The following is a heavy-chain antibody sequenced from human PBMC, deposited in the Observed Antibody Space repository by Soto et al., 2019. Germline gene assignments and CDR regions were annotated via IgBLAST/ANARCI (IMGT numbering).Heavy chain of an antibody. CDR1: GYSFTSYW. CDR3: ARSRQNIVVVTARQTDI. CDR2: IDPSDSYT. J-gene: IGHJ3*02. Sequence: GESLKISCRGSGYSFTSYWISWVRQMPGKGLEWMGRIDPSDSYTNYSPSFQGHVTISADKSISTAYLQWSSLKASDTAMYYCARSRQNIVVVTARQTDIWGQGTMVTVSS. V-gene: IGHV5-10-1*01. D-gene: IGHD2-21*02.